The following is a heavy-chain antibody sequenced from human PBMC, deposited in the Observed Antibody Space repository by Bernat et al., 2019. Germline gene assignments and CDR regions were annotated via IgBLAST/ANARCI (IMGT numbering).Heavy chain of an antibody. CDR1: GFTFSKAW. D-gene: IGHD3-16*01. Sequence: EVHLVESGGGLVKPGGSLRLSCVASGFTFSKAWMNWVRQAPGKGLEWVGRIKSKSSGGTADYGAPVKGRFTISRDDSKNTLYLQMNSLKIEDTAVYYCTTGSSGGEDYWGQGTLVTVSS. CDR2: IKSKSSGGTA. CDR3: TTGSSGGEDY. J-gene: IGHJ4*02. V-gene: IGHV3-15*01.